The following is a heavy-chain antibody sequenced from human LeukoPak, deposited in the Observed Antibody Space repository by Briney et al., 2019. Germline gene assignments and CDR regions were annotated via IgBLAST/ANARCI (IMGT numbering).Heavy chain of an antibody. CDR3: ARRTVRDGPFDY. CDR1: GGSISSYY. D-gene: IGHD5-24*01. V-gene: IGHV4-59*08. CDR2: IYYSGST. Sequence: SETLSLTCTVSGGSISSYYWSWIRQPPGKGLEWIGYIYYSGSTNYNPSLKSRVTISVDTSKNQFSLKLSSVTAADTAVYYCARRTVRDGPFDYWGQGTLVTVSS. J-gene: IGHJ4*02.